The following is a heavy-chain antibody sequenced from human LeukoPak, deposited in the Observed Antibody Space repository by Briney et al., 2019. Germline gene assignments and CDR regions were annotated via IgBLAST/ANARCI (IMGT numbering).Heavy chain of an antibody. CDR1: GYTFTGYY. CDR2: IIPIFGTA. CDR3: ARAQRPGYCSGGSCYRRSNYYYYMDV. V-gene: IGHV1-69*06. J-gene: IGHJ6*03. D-gene: IGHD2-15*01. Sequence: ASVKVSCKASGYTFTGYYMHWVRQAPGQGLEWMGGIIPIFGTANYAQKFQGRVTITADKSTSTAYMELSSLRSEDTAVYYCARAQRPGYCSGGSCYRRSNYYYYMDVWGKGTTVTVSS.